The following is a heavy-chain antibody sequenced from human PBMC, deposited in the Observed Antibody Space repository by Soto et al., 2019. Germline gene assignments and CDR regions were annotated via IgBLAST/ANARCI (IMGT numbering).Heavy chain of an antibody. CDR1: GFAFSTYA. V-gene: IGHV3-23*01. J-gene: IGHJ6*02. Sequence: SCAASGFAFSTYAMTWVRQAPGKGLEWVSVISGSGDSSYYAASVKGRFTISRDNSKNTVYLQMNGLRAEDTALYFCAKVTKRAAAGRYEYYKYGMDVWGQGTTVTVSS. D-gene: IGHD6-13*01. CDR2: ISGSGDSS. CDR3: AKVTKRAAAGRYEYYKYGMDV.